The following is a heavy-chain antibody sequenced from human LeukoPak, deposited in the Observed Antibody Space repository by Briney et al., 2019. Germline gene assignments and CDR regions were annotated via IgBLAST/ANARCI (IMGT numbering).Heavy chain of an antibody. Sequence: ASVNVSCKASGYTFTAYYMHWVRQAPGQGLEWMGSINPNSGDTNYAQSFQGRVTMTRDTSISTAYMDLSRLKSDDTALYYCAREGTKWDAFGLWGQGTMVTVSS. CDR2: INPNSGDT. V-gene: IGHV1-2*02. D-gene: IGHD1-7*01. CDR3: AREGTKWDAFGL. J-gene: IGHJ3*01. CDR1: GYTFTAYY.